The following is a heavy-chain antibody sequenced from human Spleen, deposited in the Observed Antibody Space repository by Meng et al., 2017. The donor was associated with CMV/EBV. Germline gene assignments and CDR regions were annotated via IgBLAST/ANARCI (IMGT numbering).Heavy chain of an antibody. CDR1: GFTFSSYS. CDR2: ISSSSSYI. V-gene: IGHV3-21*01. J-gene: IGHJ4*01. D-gene: IGHD5-24*01. Sequence: EVQLVESGGGLVKPGGSLRLSCAASGFTFSSYSMNWVRQAPGKGLEWVSSISSSSSYIYYADSVKGRFTISRDNAKNSLYLQMNSLRAEDTAVYYCARDRGRDGCFDNWDHGPLGTV. CDR3: ARDRGRDGCFDN.